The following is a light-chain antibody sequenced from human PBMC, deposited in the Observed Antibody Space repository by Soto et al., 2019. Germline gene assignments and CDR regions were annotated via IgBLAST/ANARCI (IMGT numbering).Light chain of an antibody. CDR2: LNSDGSH. CDR1: SGHNTYA. V-gene: IGLV4-69*01. J-gene: IGLJ3*02. Sequence: QLVLTQSPSASASLGASVKLTCTLSSGHNTYAIAWHQQQPEKGPRYLMKLNSDGSHSKGDGIPDRFSGSSSGAERYLAISSLQSEDEADYYCQTWGTGSWVFGGGTKVTAL. CDR3: QTWGTGSWV.